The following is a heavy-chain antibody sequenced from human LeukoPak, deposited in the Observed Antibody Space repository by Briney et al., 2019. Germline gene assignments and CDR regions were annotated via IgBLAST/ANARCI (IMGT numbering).Heavy chain of an antibody. CDR2: IYYSGST. CDR1: GGSISSYY. J-gene: IGHJ4*02. CDR3: ARATRIAAAGTGPVDY. D-gene: IGHD6-13*01. Sequence: SETLSLTCTVSGGSISSYYWSWIRQPPGKGLEWIGYIYYSGSTNYNPSLKSRVTILVDTSKNQFSLKLSSVTAADTAVYYCARATRIAAAGTGPVDYWGQGTLVTVSS. V-gene: IGHV4-59*01.